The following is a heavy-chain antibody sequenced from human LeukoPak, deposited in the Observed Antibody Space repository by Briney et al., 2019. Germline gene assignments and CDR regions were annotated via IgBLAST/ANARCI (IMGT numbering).Heavy chain of an antibody. Sequence: GGSLRLSCAASGFTFSSYSMNWVRQAPGKGLEWVSSISSSSSYIYYADSVKGRFTISRDNAKNSLYLQMNSLRAEDTAVYYCARSRGQLANAFDIWGQGTMVTVSS. CDR2: ISSSSSYI. D-gene: IGHD6-6*01. CDR3: ARSRGQLANAFDI. V-gene: IGHV3-21*01. CDR1: GFTFSSYS. J-gene: IGHJ3*02.